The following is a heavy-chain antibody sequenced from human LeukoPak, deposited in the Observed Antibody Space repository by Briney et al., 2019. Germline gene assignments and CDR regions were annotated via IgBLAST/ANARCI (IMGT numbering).Heavy chain of an antibody. CDR3: ARGGYSGYDYYYYYYMDV. J-gene: IGHJ6*03. CDR1: GGTFSSFA. V-gene: IGHV1-69*05. CDR2: IIPIFGTA. Sequence: ASVKVSCKASGGTFSSFAISWVRQAPGQGLEWMGRIIPIFGTANYAQKFQGRVTITTDESTSTAYMELSSLRSEDTAVYYCARGGYSGYDYYYYYYMDVWGKGTTVTVSS. D-gene: IGHD5-12*01.